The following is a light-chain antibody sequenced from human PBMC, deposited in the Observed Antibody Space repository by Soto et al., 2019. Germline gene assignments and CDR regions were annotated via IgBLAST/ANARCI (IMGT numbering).Light chain of an antibody. Sequence: QSALIQPASVSGSPGQSLTISCTGTGGDFGSSNYVSWYQQHPDKAPKVVIYEVNKRPSGVSSRFSGAKSGSTASLTISGLQGDDEATYCCSSYTTTNPWVFGGGTKVTVL. CDR3: SSYTTTNPWV. CDR1: GGDFGSSNY. CDR2: EVN. V-gene: IGLV2-14*01. J-gene: IGLJ3*02.